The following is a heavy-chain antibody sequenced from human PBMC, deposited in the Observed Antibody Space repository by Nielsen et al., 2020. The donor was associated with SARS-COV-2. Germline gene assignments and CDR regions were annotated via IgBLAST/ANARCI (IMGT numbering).Heavy chain of an antibody. CDR2: ISYGSNK. CDR1: GLTFSSHG. CDR3: AKDGKPYSSGLSWFDS. J-gene: IGHJ5*01. Sequence: GESLKISCAASGLTFSSHGMHWVRQAPGKGLEWVTVISYGSNKYYADSVKGRFTMSRDNSKNMLYLQMDSLKSEDTAVYYCAKDGKPYSSGLSWFDSWGQGTLVTVSS. V-gene: IGHV3-30*18. D-gene: IGHD6-19*01.